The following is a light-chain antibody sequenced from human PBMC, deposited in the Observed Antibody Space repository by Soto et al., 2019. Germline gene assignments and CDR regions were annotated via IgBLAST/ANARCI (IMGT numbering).Light chain of an antibody. V-gene: IGKV3-15*01. CDR1: QSVSSN. CDR2: DAS. CDR3: QQYNNWPPART. Sequence: EIVMTQSPATLSVSPGERATLSCRASQSVSSNLAWYQQKPGQAPRLLIYDASTRATGIPARFSGSGSGTEFTLTISSLQSEDFAVYYCQQYNNWPPARTFGQGTKVEIK. J-gene: IGKJ1*01.